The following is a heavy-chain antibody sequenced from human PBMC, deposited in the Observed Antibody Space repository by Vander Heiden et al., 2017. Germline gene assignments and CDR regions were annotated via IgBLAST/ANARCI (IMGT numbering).Heavy chain of an antibody. Sequence: EVQLLESGGGLVRPGQSLRLSCEASGLTLENHAMHWVRQVAGKGLEWVSGINWSGEFIGYAASVRGRFTMSRDNAENVVYLQMTSLRPEDTAFYYCAKGYGDSYPHYFNDWGQGTLVTVS. CDR3: AKGYGDSYPHYFND. CDR2: INWSGEFI. CDR1: GLTLENHA. V-gene: IGHV3-9*01. J-gene: IGHJ4*02. D-gene: IGHD5-18*01.